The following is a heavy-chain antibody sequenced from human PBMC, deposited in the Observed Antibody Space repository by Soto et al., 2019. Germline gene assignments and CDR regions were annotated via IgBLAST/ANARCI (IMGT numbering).Heavy chain of an antibody. CDR2: IYYSGST. D-gene: IGHD4-17*01. J-gene: IGHJ6*02. V-gene: IGHV4-31*03. CDR3: ARDADYGGSRGGMDV. CDR1: GGSLNNADYF. Sequence: QVHLEESGPGLVKPSETLSLICSVSGGSLNNADYFWSWIRHHPENGLEWIGYIYYSGSTRYNPSFKTRATLSIDTSKNQFSLGLNSVAVADTAVYFCARDADYGGSRGGMDVWGRGTTVTVSS.